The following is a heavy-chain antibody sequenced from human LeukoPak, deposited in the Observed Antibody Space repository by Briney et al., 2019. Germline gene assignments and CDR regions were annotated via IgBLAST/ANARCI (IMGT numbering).Heavy chain of an antibody. CDR2: INHSGST. Sequence: PSETLSLTCAVYGESFSGYYWSWIRQPPGKGLEWIGEINHSGSTNYNPSLKSRVTISVDTSKNQFSLKLSSVTAADTAVYYCARGNYYGSGSYLGYWGQGTLVTVSS. CDR1: GESFSGYY. V-gene: IGHV4-34*01. D-gene: IGHD3-10*01. J-gene: IGHJ4*02. CDR3: ARGNYYGSGSYLGY.